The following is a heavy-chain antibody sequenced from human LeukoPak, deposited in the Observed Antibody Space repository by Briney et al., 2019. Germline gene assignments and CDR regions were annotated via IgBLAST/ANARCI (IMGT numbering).Heavy chain of an antibody. CDR3: TSRTSPPYYYYYYGMDV. Sequence: GGSLRLSCAASGFTFSNARMSWVRQAPGKGLEWVGRIKSKTDGGTTDYAAPVKGRFTISRDDSKNTLYLQMNSLKTEDTAVYYCTSRTSPPYYYYYYGMDVWGQGTTVTVSS. CDR1: GFTFSNAR. J-gene: IGHJ6*02. V-gene: IGHV3-15*01. D-gene: IGHD3/OR15-3a*01. CDR2: IKSKTDGGTT.